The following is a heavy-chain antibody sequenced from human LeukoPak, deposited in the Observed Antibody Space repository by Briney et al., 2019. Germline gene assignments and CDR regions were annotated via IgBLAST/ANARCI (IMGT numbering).Heavy chain of an antibody. V-gene: IGHV3-23*01. Sequence: GGSLRLSRALSGFTFSSYSMSWVRQAPGKRLECVSAISASGGSRYYADSVKGRFAVSRDNSKNTLYLQMKSLRAEDTAVYYCAKGGGYEAQYYYYYLDVWGKGTTVTISS. CDR1: GFTFSSYS. D-gene: IGHD5-12*01. CDR2: ISASGGSR. CDR3: AKGGGYEAQYYYYYLDV. J-gene: IGHJ6*03.